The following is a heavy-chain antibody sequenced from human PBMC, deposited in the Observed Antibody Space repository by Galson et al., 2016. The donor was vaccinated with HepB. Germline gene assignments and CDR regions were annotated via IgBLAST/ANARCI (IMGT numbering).Heavy chain of an antibody. Sequence: LRLSCAASGFTFSNYAVSWVRQAPGKGLEWVTVVPHYGNNKYYADSVKGRFTVSRDNSKSTVNLHMNSLRPEDTAVYYCARDLGGYSGYGGNYFGMDVWGQGTTVTVS. CDR2: VPHYGNNK. V-gene: IGHV3-30-3*01. D-gene: IGHD5-12*01. CDR1: GFTFSNYA. CDR3: ARDLGGYSGYGGNYFGMDV. J-gene: IGHJ6*02.